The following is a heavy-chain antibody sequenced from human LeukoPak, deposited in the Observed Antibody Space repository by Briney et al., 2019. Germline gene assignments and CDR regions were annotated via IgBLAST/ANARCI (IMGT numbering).Heavy chain of an antibody. D-gene: IGHD2-15*01. CDR3: ARHSADCSGGSCYLGRYFQH. J-gene: IGHJ1*01. V-gene: IGHV4-59*08. Sequence: SETLSLTCTVSGGSISSYYWSWIRQPPGKGLEWIGFIYYSGSTSYNPSLKSRVTISVDTSKNQFSLKLSSVTAADTAVYYCARHSADCSGGSCYLGRYFQHWGQGTLVTVSS. CDR2: IYYSGST. CDR1: GGSISSYY.